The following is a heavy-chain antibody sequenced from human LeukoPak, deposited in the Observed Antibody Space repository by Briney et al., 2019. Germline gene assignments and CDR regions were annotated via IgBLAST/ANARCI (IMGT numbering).Heavy chain of an antibody. CDR3: ARAPFRNTVTYFDY. CDR1: GGSISSYY. J-gene: IGHJ4*02. V-gene: IGHV4-4*07. Sequence: SETLSLTCTVSGGSISSYYWSWIRQPAGKGLEWIGRIYTSGSTNYNPSLKSRVTMSVDTSKNQFSLKLSSVTAADTAVYYCARAPFRNTVTYFDYWGQGTLVTVSS. D-gene: IGHD4-17*01. CDR2: IYTSGST.